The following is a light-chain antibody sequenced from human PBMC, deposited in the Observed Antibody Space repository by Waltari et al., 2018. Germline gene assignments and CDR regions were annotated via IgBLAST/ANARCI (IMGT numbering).Light chain of an antibody. J-gene: IGKJ1*01. CDR1: QSVSSSY. V-gene: IGKV3-20*01. CDR2: GAS. Sequence: EIVLTQSPGTLSLSPGERATLSCRASQSVSSSYLAWYQQKPGQAPRLFIYGASSRATGIPDRFSGSGSGTDFTLTISRLEPEDFAVYYCQQYGSSLFGQGTKVEIK. CDR3: QQYGSSL.